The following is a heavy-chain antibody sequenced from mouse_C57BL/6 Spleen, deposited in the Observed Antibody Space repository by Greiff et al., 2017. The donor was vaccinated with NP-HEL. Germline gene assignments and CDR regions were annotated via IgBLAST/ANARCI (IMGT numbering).Heavy chain of an antibody. D-gene: IGHD2-1*01. CDR2: ISSGSSTI. CDR1: GFTFSDYG. V-gene: IGHV5-17*01. Sequence: EVHLVESGGGLVKPGGSLKLSCAASGFTFSDYGMHWVRQAPEKGLEWVAYISSGSSTIYYADTVKGRFTISRDNAKNTLFLQMTSLRSEDTAMYYCARSLYGNDAMDYWGQGTSVTVSS. CDR3: ARSLYGNDAMDY. J-gene: IGHJ4*01.